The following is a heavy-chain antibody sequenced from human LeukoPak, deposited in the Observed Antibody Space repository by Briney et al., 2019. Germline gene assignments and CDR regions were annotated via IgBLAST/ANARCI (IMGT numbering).Heavy chain of an antibody. J-gene: IGHJ5*02. CDR1: GFTFSSYG. Sequence: GTSLRLSCAASGFTFSSYGMHWVRQAPGKGLEWVAVIWYDGSEKYCADSVKGRFTISRDNSKNTLFLQMNNLTAEDTAVYYCARWSCDHWGQGTLVTVSS. CDR3: ARWSCDH. V-gene: IGHV3-33*01. CDR2: IWYDGSEK.